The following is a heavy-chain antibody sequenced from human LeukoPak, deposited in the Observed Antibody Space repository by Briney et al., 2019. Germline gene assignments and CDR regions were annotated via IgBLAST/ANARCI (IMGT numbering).Heavy chain of an antibody. CDR2: ISYDGSKI. V-gene: IGHV3-30*04. J-gene: IGHJ5*02. CDR1: EFSFSTYS. CDR3: AKDLMHSGSYFGGWFDP. D-gene: IGHD1-26*01. Sequence: GRSLRLSCAASEFSFSTYSMHWVRQAPDTGLDWLAVISYDGSKIFYADSVKGRFTISRDNSKNTLYLQMNSLRAEDTAVYYCAKDLMHSGSYFGGWFDPWGQGTLVTVSS.